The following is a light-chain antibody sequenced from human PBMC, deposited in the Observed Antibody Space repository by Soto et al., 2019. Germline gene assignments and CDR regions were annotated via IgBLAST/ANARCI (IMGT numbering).Light chain of an antibody. CDR1: QSVGSY. Sequence: EIVMTQSPATLSVSPGERATLSCRASQSVGSYLAWYHQKPGQAPRLLIYGASTRATGVPARFSGSGSGTEFTLTISSLQPEDFTVYSCLQYHNLWAFGQGTKVDIK. V-gene: IGKV3-15*01. CDR3: LQYHNLWA. CDR2: GAS. J-gene: IGKJ1*01.